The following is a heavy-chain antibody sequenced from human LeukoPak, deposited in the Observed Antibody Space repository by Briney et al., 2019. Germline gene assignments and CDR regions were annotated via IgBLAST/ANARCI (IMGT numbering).Heavy chain of an antibody. D-gene: IGHD1/OR15-1a*01. J-gene: IGHJ6*02. CDR3: VRDQEQYYYYYYGMDV. CDR2: ISYDGTNK. CDR1: GFTFSRYS. V-gene: IGHV3-30-3*01. Sequence: GGSLRLSCAASGFTFSRYSMHWVRQAPGKGLEWVAVISYDGTNKYYGDSVKGRFTMSRDNSKNTLSLQMTSLRDEDTAVYYCVRDQEQYYYYYYGMDVWGQGTTVTVSS.